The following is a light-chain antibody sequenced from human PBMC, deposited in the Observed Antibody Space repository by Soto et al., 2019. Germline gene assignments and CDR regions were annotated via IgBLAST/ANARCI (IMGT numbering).Light chain of an antibody. CDR3: QQDGSPPWT. V-gene: IGKV3-20*01. Sequence: EIVLTQTPGTLSLSPGERATLSCRASQSVSSSYLAWYQQKPGQAPRLLIYGASSRATGIPDRFSGSGSGTDFTLTISRLEPEDFAVYYCQQDGSPPWTFGQGTKVAIK. J-gene: IGKJ1*01. CDR1: QSVSSSY. CDR2: GAS.